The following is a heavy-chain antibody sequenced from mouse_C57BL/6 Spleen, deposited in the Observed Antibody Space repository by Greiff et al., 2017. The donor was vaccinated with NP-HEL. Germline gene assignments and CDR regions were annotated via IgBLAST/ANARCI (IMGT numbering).Heavy chain of an antibody. CDR3: ARPPSFIATGGGDWYFDG. CDR1: GFTFSDYG. J-gene: IGHJ1*03. Sequence: EVQRVESGGGLVKPGGSLKLSCAASGFTFSDYGMHWVRKAPEKGLEWVAYISSGSSTIYYADTVKGRFTISMDNAKNTMFLQMTSLGSEGTAMYYCARPPSFIATGGGDWYFDGWGTGTTVTVSS. V-gene: IGHV5-17*01. D-gene: IGHD1-1*01. CDR2: ISSGSSTI.